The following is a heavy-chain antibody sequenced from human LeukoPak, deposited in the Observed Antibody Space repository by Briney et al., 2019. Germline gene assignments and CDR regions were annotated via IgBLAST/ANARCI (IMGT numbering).Heavy chain of an antibody. CDR2: ISSSSSYI. Sequence: GGSLRLSCAASGFTFSSYSLNWVRQAPGKGLEWVSSISSSSSYIYYADSVKGRFTISRDNAKNSLYLQMNSLRAEDTAVYYCARDGADYSFDYWGQGTLVTVSS. D-gene: IGHD4/OR15-4a*01. CDR3: ARDGADYSFDY. J-gene: IGHJ4*02. CDR1: GFTFSSYS. V-gene: IGHV3-21*01.